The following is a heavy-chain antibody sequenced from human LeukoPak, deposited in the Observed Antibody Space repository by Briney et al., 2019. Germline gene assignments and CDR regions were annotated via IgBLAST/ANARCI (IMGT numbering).Heavy chain of an antibody. V-gene: IGHV4-4*02. CDR3: ARVWYYYDSSGKDYGMDV. CDR1: GGSISSSNW. D-gene: IGHD3-22*01. J-gene: IGHJ6*02. CDR2: IYHSGST. Sequence: PSQTLSLTCAVSGGSISSSNWWSWVRQPPGKGLEWIGEIYHSGSTNYNPSLKSRVTISVDKSKNQFSLKLSSVTAADTAVYYCARVWYYYDSSGKDYGMDVWGQGTTVTVSS.